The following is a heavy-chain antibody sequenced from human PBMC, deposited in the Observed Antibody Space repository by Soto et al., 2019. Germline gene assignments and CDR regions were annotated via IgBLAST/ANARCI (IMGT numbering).Heavy chain of an antibody. J-gene: IGHJ4*02. CDR1: GFTFSNYG. V-gene: IGHV3-33*01. CDR2: TWYDGSNK. Sequence: QVQLVESGGGAVQPGRSLRLSCAASGFTFSNYGMHWVRQAPGKGLEWVAVTWYDGSNKHYADSVKGRFTISRDNSKTTLYLQISSLGPADTAVYYCARSPEVGATIDYFDYWGQGTLVTVSS. D-gene: IGHD1-26*01. CDR3: ARSPEVGATIDYFDY.